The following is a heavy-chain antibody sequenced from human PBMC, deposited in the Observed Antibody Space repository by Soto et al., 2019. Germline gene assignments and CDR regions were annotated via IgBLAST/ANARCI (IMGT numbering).Heavy chain of an antibody. Sequence: GSLRLSGAASGFTFSSYAMSWVRQAPGKGLEWVSAISGSGGSTYYADSVKGRFTISRDNSKNTLYLQMNSLRAEDTAVYYCAKYARVVVVASCVDYWGQGTLVTVSS. CDR1: GFTFSSYA. CDR2: ISGSGGST. V-gene: IGHV3-23*01. D-gene: IGHD2-15*01. J-gene: IGHJ4*02. CDR3: AKYARVVVVASCVDY.